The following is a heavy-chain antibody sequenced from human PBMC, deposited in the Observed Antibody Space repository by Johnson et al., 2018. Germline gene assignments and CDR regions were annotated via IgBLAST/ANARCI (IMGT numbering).Heavy chain of an antibody. D-gene: IGHD6-6*01. Sequence: QVQLQESGPGLVKPSETLSLTCSVSGGSISTYYWNWIRQAPGQGLEWIGYIYYTGTPNYNPSLKRRVTISLDKSKTKVSLNLSSVTAADTAVYFWARDGAAPSWFDPWGQGTMVTVSS. CDR2: IYYTGTP. CDR1: GGSISTYY. J-gene: IGHJ5*02. CDR3: ARDGAAPSWFDP. V-gene: IGHV4-59*13.